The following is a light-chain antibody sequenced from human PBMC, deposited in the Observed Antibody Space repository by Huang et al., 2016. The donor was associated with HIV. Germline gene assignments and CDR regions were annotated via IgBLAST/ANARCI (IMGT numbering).Light chain of an antibody. J-gene: IGKJ2*01. CDR3: LQYNNWPRT. CDR1: QGISSN. CDR2: GAS. V-gene: IGKV3-15*01. Sequence: EMVMTQSPDTLSVSPGESVTLSCRASQGISSNLAWYQQKPGQAPRLLIHGASTRAAGIPARFSGSGSEIAFSLTINSLQSEDSASYYCLQYNNWPRTFGQGTKLEIK.